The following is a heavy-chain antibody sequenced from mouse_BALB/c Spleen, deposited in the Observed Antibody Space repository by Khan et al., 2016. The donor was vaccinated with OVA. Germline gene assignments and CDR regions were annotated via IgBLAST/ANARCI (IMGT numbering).Heavy chain of an antibody. CDR1: GYTFTNYG. J-gene: IGHJ1*01. CDR3: ARMKPYWYFDV. V-gene: IGHV9-3-1*01. CDR2: INTYTGEP. Sequence: QIQLVQSGPELKKPGETVKISCKASGYTFTNYGMNWVKQAPGKGLKWMGWINTYTGEPTYADDFKGRFAFSLETSASTASLQINNLKSEDTATYFCARMKPYWYFDVWGEGTTVTVSS.